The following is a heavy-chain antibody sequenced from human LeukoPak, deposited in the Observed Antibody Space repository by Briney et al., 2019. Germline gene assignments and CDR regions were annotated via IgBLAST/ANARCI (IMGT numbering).Heavy chain of an antibody. Sequence: GGSLRLSCAASGFTFSSYAMHWVRQAPGKGLEWVAVISYDGSNKYYADSVKGRFTISRDNSRNTLYLQMNSLRAEDTAVYYCARGRSSSWPPDYWGQGTRSPSPQ. CDR2: ISYDGSNK. J-gene: IGHJ4*02. V-gene: IGHV3-30-3*01. CDR3: ARGRSSSWPPDY. CDR1: GFTFSSYA. D-gene: IGHD6-13*01.